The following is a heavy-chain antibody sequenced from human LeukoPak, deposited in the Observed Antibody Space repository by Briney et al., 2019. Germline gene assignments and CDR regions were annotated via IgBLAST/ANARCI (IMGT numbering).Heavy chain of an antibody. V-gene: IGHV4-59*01. J-gene: IGHJ4*02. Sequence: PAETLSLTCTVSGDSISGFYCTWSRQLPGKGPEWIGYIYYSGSTIYNPSLKSRVTISVDTSKNQFSLKLSSVTAADTAVYYCARGVVIAPQTFDYWGQGTLVTVSS. CDR3: ARGVVIAPQTFDY. CDR2: IYYSGST. D-gene: IGHD2-21*01. CDR1: GDSISGFY.